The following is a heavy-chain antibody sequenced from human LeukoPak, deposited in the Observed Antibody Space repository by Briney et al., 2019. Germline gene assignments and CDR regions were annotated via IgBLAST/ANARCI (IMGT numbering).Heavy chain of an antibody. CDR3: ARAAYYRFDY. CDR1: GFTFSSYY. CDR2: IKGDETST. D-gene: IGHD3-22*01. V-gene: IGHV3-74*03. Sequence: GGSLRLSCAASGFTFSSYYMFWVRQAPGKGLAWVSTIKGDETSTKYADSVRGRFTVSRDNARNTLYLQLNSLRAEDTAVYYCARAAYYRFDYWGQGTLVTVSS. J-gene: IGHJ4*02.